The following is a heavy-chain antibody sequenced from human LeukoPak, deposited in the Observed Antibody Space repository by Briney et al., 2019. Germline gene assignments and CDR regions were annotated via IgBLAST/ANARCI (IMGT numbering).Heavy chain of an antibody. D-gene: IGHD3-22*01. CDR2: ISAYNGNT. J-gene: IGHJ4*02. CDR1: GYTFTSYG. V-gene: IGHV1-18*01. Sequence: ASVKVSCKASGYTFTSYGISWVRQAPGQGLEWMGWISAYNGNTNYAQKLQGRVTMTTDTSTSTAYMELRSLRSDDTAAYYCARDLYHYDSSGYSIAWGQGTLVTVSS. CDR3: ARDLYHYDSSGYSIA.